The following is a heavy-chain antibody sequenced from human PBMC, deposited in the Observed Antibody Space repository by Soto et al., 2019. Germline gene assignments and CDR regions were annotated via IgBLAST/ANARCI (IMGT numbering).Heavy chain of an antibody. J-gene: IGHJ4*02. Sequence: QVQLVQSGVEVKKPGASVKVSCQASGYTFTNYGITWLRQAPGQGLEWRGWVSAYNRNTNYAQRFQDRVTMTTETSTRTAYLELKNLKSDDTAIYFCARERQYEPLLYWGQGTLVTVSS. CDR1: GYTFTNYG. V-gene: IGHV1-18*01. D-gene: IGHD2-2*01. CDR3: ARERQYEPLLY. CDR2: VSAYNRNT.